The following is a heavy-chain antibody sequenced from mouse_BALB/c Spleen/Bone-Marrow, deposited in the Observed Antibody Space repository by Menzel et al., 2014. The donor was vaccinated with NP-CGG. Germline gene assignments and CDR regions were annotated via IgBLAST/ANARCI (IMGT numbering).Heavy chain of an antibody. CDR2: ISSGGST. Sequence: EVQLQQSGGGLVKPGGSLKLSCAASGFTFSSYAMSWVRQTPEKRLEWVASISSGGSTYYPDSVKGRFTISRDNARNILYLQMSSLRSEDMAMYYCARGYDGYYGFAYWGQGTLVTVSA. CDR3: ARGYDGYYGFAY. J-gene: IGHJ3*01. V-gene: IGHV5-6-5*01. D-gene: IGHD2-3*01. CDR1: GFTFSSYA.